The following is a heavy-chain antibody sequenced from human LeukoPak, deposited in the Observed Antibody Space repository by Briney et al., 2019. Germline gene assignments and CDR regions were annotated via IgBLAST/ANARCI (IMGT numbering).Heavy chain of an antibody. D-gene: IGHD1-1*01. CDR3: ARDHTRRHFDY. V-gene: IGHV1-46*01. Sequence: ASVKVSCKASGYTFSNYYMHWVRQAPGQGLEWMGIINPKDGGTKYAQKFQGRVIMTRDTSTSTAYMELRSLRSDDTAVYYCARDHTRRHFDYWGQGTLVTVSS. CDR2: INPKDGGT. CDR1: GYTFSNYY. J-gene: IGHJ4*02.